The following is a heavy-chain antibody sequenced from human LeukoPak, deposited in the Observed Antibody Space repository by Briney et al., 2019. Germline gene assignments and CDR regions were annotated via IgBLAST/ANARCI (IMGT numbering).Heavy chain of an antibody. CDR3: ARMYYYDSSDYYFESPTGRDY. CDR2: FYYRGNT. D-gene: IGHD3-22*01. V-gene: IGHV4-39*07. Sequence: SETLSLTCTVSGGSITTGRNYWAWIRQPPGKGLEWIGSFYYRGNTYYNPSLESRLTISVDTSKNQFSLRLSSVTAADTAVYYCARMYYYDSSDYYFESPTGRDYWGQGALATVSS. J-gene: IGHJ4*02. CDR1: GGSITTGRNY.